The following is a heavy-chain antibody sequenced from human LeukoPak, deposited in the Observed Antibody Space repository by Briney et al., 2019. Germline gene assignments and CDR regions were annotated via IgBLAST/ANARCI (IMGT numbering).Heavy chain of an antibody. CDR3: ARTRSSGYLTFEH. Sequence: PGGSLRLSCAASGFTFSSYSMNWVRQAPGKGREGVSYITNSANSKSYADSVKRRFTISRDNTKNSLYLQMPGLGAEDTAVYYCARTRSSGYLTFEHWGQGILVTVDS. D-gene: IGHD3-22*01. CDR1: GFTFSSYS. V-gene: IGHV3-48*01. CDR2: ITNSANSK. J-gene: IGHJ4*02.